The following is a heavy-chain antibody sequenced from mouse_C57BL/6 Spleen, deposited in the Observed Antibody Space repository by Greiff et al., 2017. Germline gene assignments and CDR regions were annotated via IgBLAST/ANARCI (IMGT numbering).Heavy chain of an antibody. Sequence: EVKLVESGGGLVKPGGSLKLSCAASGFTFSSYTMSWVRQTPEKRLEWVATISGGGGNTYYPDSVKGRFTISRDNAKNTLYLQMSSLRSEDTALYYCARGGTGTFAYWGQEALVTVSA. J-gene: IGHJ3*01. CDR1: GFTFSSYT. CDR3: ARGGTGTFAY. V-gene: IGHV5-9*01. CDR2: ISGGGGNT. D-gene: IGHD4-1*01.